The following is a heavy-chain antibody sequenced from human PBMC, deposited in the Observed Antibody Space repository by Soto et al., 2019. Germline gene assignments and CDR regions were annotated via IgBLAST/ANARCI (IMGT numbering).Heavy chain of an antibody. J-gene: IGHJ6*03. V-gene: IGHV4-59*08. CDR3: ARHADYYYYMDV. Sequence: SETLSLTCTVSGGSISSYYWSWIRQPPGKGLEWIGYIDYSGSTNYNPSLKRRVTISVDTSKNQFSLKLSSVTAADTAVYYCARHADYYYYMDVWGKGTTVTVSS. CDR1: GGSISSYY. CDR2: IDYSGST.